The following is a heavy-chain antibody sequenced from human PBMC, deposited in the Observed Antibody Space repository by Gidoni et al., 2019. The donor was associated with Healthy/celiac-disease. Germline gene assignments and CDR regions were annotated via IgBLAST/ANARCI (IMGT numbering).Heavy chain of an antibody. J-gene: IGHJ6*02. D-gene: IGHD2-15*01. Sequence: EVQLVESGGGLAQPGGSLKLSCAASGFTFSGSAMPWARQASGKGLEWVGRIRSKANSYATAYAASVKGRFTISRDDSKNTAYLQMNSLKTEDTAVYYCTSLTGRGHGMDVWGQGTTVTVSS. CDR2: IRSKANSYAT. V-gene: IGHV3-73*02. CDR1: GFTFSGSA. CDR3: TSLTGRGHGMDV.